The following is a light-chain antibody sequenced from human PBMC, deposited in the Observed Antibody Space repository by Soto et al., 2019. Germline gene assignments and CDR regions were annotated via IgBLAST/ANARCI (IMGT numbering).Light chain of an antibody. Sequence: EIGMTQSPATLSVSAGERATLSCRASQSVSSNLAWYQQKPGQAPRLLIYGASTRATGIPARFSGSGSGTEFTLTISSLQSEDFAVYCCQQYNNWPLTLGGGTKVDIK. V-gene: IGKV3D-15*01. J-gene: IGKJ4*01. CDR1: QSVSSN. CDR2: GAS. CDR3: QQYNNWPLT.